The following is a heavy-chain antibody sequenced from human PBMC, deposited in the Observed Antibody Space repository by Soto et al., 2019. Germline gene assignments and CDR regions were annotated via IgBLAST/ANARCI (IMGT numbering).Heavy chain of an antibody. CDR1: GGSFSGYY. Sequence: SETLSLTCAVYGGSFSGYYWSWIRQPPGKGLEWIGEINHSGSTNYNPSLKSRVTISVDTSKNQFSLKLSSVTAADTAVYYCARLLYTMPSDYWGQGTLVTVSS. V-gene: IGHV4-34*01. CDR2: INHSGST. CDR3: ARLLYTMPSDY. D-gene: IGHD2-2*01. J-gene: IGHJ4*02.